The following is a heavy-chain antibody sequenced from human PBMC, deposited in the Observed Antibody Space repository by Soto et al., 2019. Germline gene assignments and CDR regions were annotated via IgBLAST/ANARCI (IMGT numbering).Heavy chain of an antibody. CDR1: GFTVSTNY. D-gene: IGHD2-15*01. CDR3: ARRALPHAFVDY. J-gene: IGHJ4*02. CDR2: IFPDGST. V-gene: IGHV3-66*01. Sequence: PGGSLRLSCTVSGFTVSTNYMNWIRQAPGKGLEWVSVIFPDGSTYYTDSVGDRFTIYRDNSKNTVYLQMNSLRAEDTAVYFCARRALPHAFVDYWGQGTLVTVS.